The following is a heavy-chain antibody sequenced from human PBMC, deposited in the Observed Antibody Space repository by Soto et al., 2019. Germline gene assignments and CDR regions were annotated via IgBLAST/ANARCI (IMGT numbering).Heavy chain of an antibody. CDR1: GGTFSSYT. CDR2: IIPILGIA. CDR3: ARVEGSGSYYWTYYYYGMVV. J-gene: IGHJ6*02. V-gene: IGHV1-69*02. D-gene: IGHD1-26*01. Sequence: SGKVSCKASGGTFSSYTISWMRQAPGQGLEWMGRIIPILGIANYAQKFQGRVTITADKSTSTAYMELSSLRSEDTAVYYCARVEGSGSYYWTYYYYGMVVWGQATTVTVS.